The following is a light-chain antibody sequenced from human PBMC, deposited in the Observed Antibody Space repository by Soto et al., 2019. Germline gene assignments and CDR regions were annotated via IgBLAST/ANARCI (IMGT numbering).Light chain of an antibody. V-gene: IGLV1-36*01. CDR1: SFNIGDNA. Sequence: QSVLTQPPSVAEAPRQRVTISCSGSSFNIGDNAVNWYQQFPGKAPKLLIYYDDLLPSGVSDRFSGSKSGTSASLVISGLQSDDEADYYCSARDDTLNGFVFGTGTKLTVL. J-gene: IGLJ1*01. CDR3: SARDDTLNGFV. CDR2: YDD.